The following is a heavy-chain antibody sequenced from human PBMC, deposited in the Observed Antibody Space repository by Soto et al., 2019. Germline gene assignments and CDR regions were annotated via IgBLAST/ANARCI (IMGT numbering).Heavy chain of an antibody. CDR3: AKRGGVPAPMLDSNYYYYMDV. J-gene: IGHJ6*03. CDR2: IYSGGST. Sequence: PGGSLRLSCAASGFTVSSNYMSWVRQAPGKGLEWVSVIYSGGSTYYADSVKGRFTISRDNSKNTLYLQMNSLRAEDTAVYYCAKRGGVPAPMLDSNYYYYMDVWGKGTTVTVSS. V-gene: IGHV3-53*01. CDR1: GFTVSSNY. D-gene: IGHD2-2*01.